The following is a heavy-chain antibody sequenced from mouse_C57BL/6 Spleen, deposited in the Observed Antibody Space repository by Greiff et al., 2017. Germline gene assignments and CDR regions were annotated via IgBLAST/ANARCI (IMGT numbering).Heavy chain of an antibody. V-gene: IGHV2-5*01. CDR1: GFSLTSYG. J-gene: IGHJ4*01. CDR3: AKNADGYYGGYAMDY. Sequence: QVQLKESGPGLVQPSQSLSITCTVSGFSLTSYGVHWVRQSPGKGLEWLGVIWRGGSTDYNAAFMSRLSITKDNSKSQVFFKMNSLQADDTAIYYCAKNADGYYGGYAMDYWGQGTSVTVSS. CDR2: IWRGGST. D-gene: IGHD2-3*01.